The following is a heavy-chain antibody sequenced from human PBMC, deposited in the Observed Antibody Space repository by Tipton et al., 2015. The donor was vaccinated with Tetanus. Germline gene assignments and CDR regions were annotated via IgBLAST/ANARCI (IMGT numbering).Heavy chain of an antibody. V-gene: IGHV4-4*07. D-gene: IGHD6-25*01. Sequence: TLSLTCTVSGGSMISYYWSWIRQPAGKGLEWIGRIYTSGTTNYNPSLKSRLTMSVDTSKNQFSLRLNSVTAADTAVYYCARMQRYGMDVWGQGTTVTVSS. CDR3: ARMQRYGMDV. CDR1: GGSMISYY. J-gene: IGHJ6*02. CDR2: IYTSGTT.